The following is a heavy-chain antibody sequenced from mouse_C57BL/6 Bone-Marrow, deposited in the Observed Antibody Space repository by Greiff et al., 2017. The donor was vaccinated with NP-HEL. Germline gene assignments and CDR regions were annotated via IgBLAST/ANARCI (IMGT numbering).Heavy chain of an antibody. Sequence: VQRVESGPELVKPGASVKISCKASGYAFSSSWMNWVKQRPGKGLEWIGRIYPGDGDTNYNGKFKGKATLTADKSSSTAYMQLSSLTSEDSAVYFCARRELWYAMDYWGQGTSVTVSS. CDR1: GYAFSSSW. CDR2: IYPGDGDT. D-gene: IGHD1-1*02. J-gene: IGHJ4*01. V-gene: IGHV1-82*01. CDR3: ARRELWYAMDY.